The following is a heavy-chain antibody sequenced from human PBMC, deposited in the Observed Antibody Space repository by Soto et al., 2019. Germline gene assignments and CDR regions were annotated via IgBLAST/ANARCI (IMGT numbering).Heavy chain of an antibody. Sequence: ASVKVSCKASGYTFTSYGISWVRQAPGQGLEWMGWISAYNGNTNYAQKLQGRVTMTTDTSTRTAYMELRSLGSDDTAVYYCARGGYSGYDYYYYYMDVWGKGTTVTVSS. D-gene: IGHD5-12*01. CDR1: GYTFTSYG. J-gene: IGHJ6*03. V-gene: IGHV1-18*01. CDR2: ISAYNGNT. CDR3: ARGGYSGYDYYYYYMDV.